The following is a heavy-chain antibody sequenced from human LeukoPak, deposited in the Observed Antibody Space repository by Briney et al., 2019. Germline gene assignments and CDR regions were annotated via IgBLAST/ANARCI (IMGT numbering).Heavy chain of an antibody. J-gene: IGHJ4*02. D-gene: IGHD6-13*01. CDR3: AKGAPSIAAEGLFDY. CDR2: IRDAGSNK. CDR1: GFTFSSYG. V-gene: IGHV3-30*02. Sequence: WGSLRLSCAACGFTFSSYGMHWVRQAPGKGLQWVAFIRDAGSNKYYADSVKGRFTISRDNSKNTLYLQMNSLRAEDTAVYYCAKGAPSIAAEGLFDYWGQGTLVTVSS.